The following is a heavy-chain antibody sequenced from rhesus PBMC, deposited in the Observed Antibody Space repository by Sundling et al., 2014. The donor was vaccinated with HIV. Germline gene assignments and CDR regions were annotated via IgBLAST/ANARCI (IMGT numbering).Heavy chain of an antibody. CDR3: ARVITVAGAIDS. Sequence: QVQLQESGPGLVKPSETLSLTCAVSGGSFSGYYWGWIRQPPGKGLEWIGSLYSTSGNTYYNPSLKSRVTISTDTSKKQFSLKLTSVTAADTAVYYCARVITVAGAIDSWGQGVLVTVSS. D-gene: IGHD4-29*01. V-gene: IGHV4-147*01. CDR2: LYSTSGNT. J-gene: IGHJ4*01. CDR1: GGSFSGYY.